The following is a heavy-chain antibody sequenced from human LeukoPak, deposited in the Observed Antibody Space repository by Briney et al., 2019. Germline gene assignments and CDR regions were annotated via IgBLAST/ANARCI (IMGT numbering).Heavy chain of an antibody. Sequence: GGSLRLSCAVSGITVSNNFMIWVRQAPGKGLEWVSAISGSGGSTYYADSVKGRFTISRDNSKNTLYLQMNSLRAEDTAVYYCAKEGWIAVAGLLDYWGQGTLVTVSS. J-gene: IGHJ4*02. V-gene: IGHV3-23*01. CDR1: GITVSNNF. CDR2: ISGSGGST. CDR3: AKEGWIAVAGLLDY. D-gene: IGHD6-19*01.